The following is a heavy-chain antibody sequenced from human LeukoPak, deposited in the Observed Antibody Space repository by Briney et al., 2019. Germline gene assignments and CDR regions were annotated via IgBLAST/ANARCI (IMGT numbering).Heavy chain of an antibody. Sequence: ASVKVSCKASGYTFTGYYMHWVRQAPGQGLEWMGWINPNSGGTNYAQKFQGRVTMTRDTSISTAYMELSRLRSDDTAVYYCARVMWELRYYFDYWGQGTLVTVSS. CDR2: INPNSGGT. V-gene: IGHV1-2*02. J-gene: IGHJ4*02. CDR3: ARVMWELRYYFDY. D-gene: IGHD1-26*01. CDR1: GYTFTGYY.